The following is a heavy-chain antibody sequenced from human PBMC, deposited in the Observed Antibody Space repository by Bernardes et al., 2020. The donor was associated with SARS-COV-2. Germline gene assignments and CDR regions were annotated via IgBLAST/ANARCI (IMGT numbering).Heavy chain of an antibody. Sequence: SETLSLTCAVYGGSFSGYYWSWIRQPPGKGLEWIGEINHSGSTNYNPSLKSRVTISVDTSKNQFSLKLSSVTAADTAVYYCARKSRQLWLYVPAWFDPWGQGTLVTVSS. CDR3: ARKSRQLWLYVPAWFDP. V-gene: IGHV4-34*01. D-gene: IGHD5-18*01. CDR1: GGSFSGYY. J-gene: IGHJ5*02. CDR2: INHSGST.